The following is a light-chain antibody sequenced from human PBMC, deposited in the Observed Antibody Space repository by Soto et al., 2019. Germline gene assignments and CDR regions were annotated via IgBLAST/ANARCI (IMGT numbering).Light chain of an antibody. CDR1: QSVLTW. CDR3: QHCFSYPFA. CDR2: KAS. V-gene: IGKV1-5*03. J-gene: IGKJ2*01. Sequence: DIQMTQSPATLSASVGDTVSITCRASQSVLTWLAWYQQKPGKAPNLLIYKASRLRDGVPSRFSGSGSGTDFTLTISSLQPDDFASYFCQHCFSYPFAFGQGTKLEI.